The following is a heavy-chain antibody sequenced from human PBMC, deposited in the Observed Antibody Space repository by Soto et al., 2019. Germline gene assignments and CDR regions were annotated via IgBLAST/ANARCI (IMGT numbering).Heavy chain of an antibody. CDR1: GGSFSGYY. J-gene: IGHJ4*02. V-gene: IGHV4-34*01. D-gene: IGHD2-15*01. Sequence: QVQLQQWGAGLLKPSETLSLTCAVYGGSFSGYYWSWIRQPPGKGLEWIGEINHSGSTNYNPSLKSRVTISVDTSTNQFSLKLSSVTAADTAVYYCARADIVVVVAATRAGGFDYWGQGTLVTVSS. CDR2: INHSGST. CDR3: ARADIVVVVAATRAGGFDY.